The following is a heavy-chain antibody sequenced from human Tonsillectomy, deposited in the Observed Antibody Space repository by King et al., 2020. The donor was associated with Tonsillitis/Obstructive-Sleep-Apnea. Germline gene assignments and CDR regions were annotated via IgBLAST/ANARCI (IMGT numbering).Heavy chain of an antibody. CDR1: GGSISSYY. V-gene: IGHV4-59*01. CDR3: ARADSNYVGWFDP. Sequence: QLQESGPGLVKPSETLSLTCTVSGGSISSYYWSWIRQPPGKGLEWIGYIYYSGSTNYNPSLKSRVTISVDTSKNQFSLKLSPVTAADTAVYYCARADSNYVGWFDPWGQGTLVTVSS. J-gene: IGHJ5*02. D-gene: IGHD4-11*01. CDR2: IYYSGST.